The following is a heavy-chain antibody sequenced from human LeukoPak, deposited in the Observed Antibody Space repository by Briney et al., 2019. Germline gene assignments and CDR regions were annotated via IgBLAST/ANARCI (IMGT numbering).Heavy chain of an antibody. Sequence: GASVKVSCKASGGTFSGYAISWVRQAPGQGLEWMGRIIPIFGIANYAQKFQGRVTITADKSTSTAYMELSSLRSEDTAVYYCARGGVLRYFDWLSVPYYFDYWGQGTLVTVSS. D-gene: IGHD3-9*01. V-gene: IGHV1-69*04. CDR2: IIPIFGIA. CDR1: GGTFSGYA. CDR3: ARGGVLRYFDWLSVPYYFDY. J-gene: IGHJ4*02.